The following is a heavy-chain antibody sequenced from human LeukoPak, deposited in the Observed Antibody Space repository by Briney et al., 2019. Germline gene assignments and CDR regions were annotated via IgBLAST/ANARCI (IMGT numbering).Heavy chain of an antibody. J-gene: IGHJ4*02. Sequence: SETLSLTCTVSGDSISSSYWNWNRQPPGKGLEWIGYIFYIGSTNYNPSLKSRVTISVDTSKNQFSLKLSSVTAADTAVYYCARVRHCIGGSCYPLDYWGQGTLVTVSS. CDR3: ARVRHCIGGSCYPLDY. D-gene: IGHD2-15*01. CDR1: GDSISSSY. CDR2: IFYIGST. V-gene: IGHV4-59*01.